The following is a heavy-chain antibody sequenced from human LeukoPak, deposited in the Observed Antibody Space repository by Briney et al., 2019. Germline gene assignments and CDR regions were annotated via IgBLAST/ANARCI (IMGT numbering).Heavy chain of an antibody. J-gene: IGHJ3*01. CDR3: VRDKDWAFDV. CDR1: GFRFSSEP. D-gene: IGHD2-21*01. Sequence: GGSLRLSCAASGFRFSSEPINWVRQAPGKGLEWISHVRDNGSVTDYADSVKGRFTISRDNAKDSLHLQMNSLRDEDTAVYYCVRDKDWAFDVWGQGIMSPSLQ. CDR2: VRDNGSVT. V-gene: IGHV3-48*02.